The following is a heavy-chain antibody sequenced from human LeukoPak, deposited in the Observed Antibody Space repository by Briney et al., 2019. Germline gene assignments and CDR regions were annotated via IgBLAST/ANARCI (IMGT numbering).Heavy chain of an antibody. Sequence: SEALSLTCAVYGGSFSGYYWSWIRQPPGNGLEWIGEINHSGSTNYNPSLKSRVTISVDTSKNQFSLKLSSVTAADTAVYYCARGYIVVVVAATRGYFDYWGQGTLVTVSS. V-gene: IGHV4-34*01. CDR3: ARGYIVVVVAATRGYFDY. CDR2: INHSGST. J-gene: IGHJ4*02. CDR1: GGSFSGYY. D-gene: IGHD2-15*01.